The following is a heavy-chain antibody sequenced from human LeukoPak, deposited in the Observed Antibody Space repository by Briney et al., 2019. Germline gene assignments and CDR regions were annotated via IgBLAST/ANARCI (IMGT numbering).Heavy chain of an antibody. Sequence: GGSLRLSCAASGFTFNTYNMNWVRQAPGKGLQWVPYISGSSSTVFYSDSVKGRFTISRDNAKNSLYLQMNSLRAEDTAVYYCARDRRVDGMDVWGQGTTVIVSS. D-gene: IGHD1-26*01. J-gene: IGHJ6*02. CDR2: ISGSSSTV. CDR1: GFTFNTYN. CDR3: ARDRRVDGMDV. V-gene: IGHV3-48*01.